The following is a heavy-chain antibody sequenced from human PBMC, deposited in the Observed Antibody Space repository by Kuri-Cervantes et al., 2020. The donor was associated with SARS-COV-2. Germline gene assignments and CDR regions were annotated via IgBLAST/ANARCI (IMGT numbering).Heavy chain of an antibody. CDR1: GVSVTGGTYY. D-gene: IGHD5-18*01. J-gene: IGHJ5*02. CDR3: ARLGGYRSGYNWFDP. CDR2: IYTSGST. V-gene: IGHV4-61*10. Sequence: GSLRLSCAVSGVSVTGGTYYWAWIRQPAGKGLEWIGYIYTSGSTNYSPSLKSRVTISVDTSKNQFSLKLSSVTAADTAVYYCARLGGYRSGYNWFDPWGQGTLVTVSS.